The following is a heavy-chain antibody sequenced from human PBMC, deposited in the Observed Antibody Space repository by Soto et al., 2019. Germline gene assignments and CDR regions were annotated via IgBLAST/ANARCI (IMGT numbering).Heavy chain of an antibody. V-gene: IGHV3-23*01. CDR1: GFTFSSYA. CDR2: VTGSGGST. D-gene: IGHD6-13*01. J-gene: IGHJ4*02. Sequence: EVQLLESGGGLVQPGGSLRLSCAASGFTFSSYAMSWVRQAPGKGLEWVSGVTGSGGSTYYADSVKGRFTISRDNSKNTLYLQMNSLRAEDTAVYYCAKSIAAAGTGYWGQGTLVTVSS. CDR3: AKSIAAAGTGY.